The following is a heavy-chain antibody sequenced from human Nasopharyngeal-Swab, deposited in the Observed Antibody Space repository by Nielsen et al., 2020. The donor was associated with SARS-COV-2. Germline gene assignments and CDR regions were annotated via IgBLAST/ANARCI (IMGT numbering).Heavy chain of an antibody. D-gene: IGHD1-26*01. CDR1: GYNFTTYD. Sequence: ASVKVSCKASGYNFTTYDFNWVRQATGQGLEWMGWMNPNSGNTGYVQKFQGRVTMTRKTSLSTAYLELRSLRSDDTAVYYCARGGVGPVGGALDYWGQGTLVTVSS. J-gene: IGHJ4*02. CDR3: ARGGVGPVGGALDY. V-gene: IGHV1-8*01. CDR2: MNPNSGNT.